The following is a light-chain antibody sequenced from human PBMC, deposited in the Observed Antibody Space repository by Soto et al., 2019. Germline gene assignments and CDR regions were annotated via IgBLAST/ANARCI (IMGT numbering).Light chain of an antibody. CDR2: AVN. CDR3: SSYTDSTTVV. Sequence: QSALTQPPSASGSPGQSVTISCTGTSSDVGGFNDVSWYQQHPGKAPKLMIFAVNKRPSGVPDRFSGSKSDNTASLTVSGLQAEDEADYYCSSYTDSTTVVFGGGTKLTVL. J-gene: IGLJ2*01. V-gene: IGLV2-8*01. CDR1: SSDVGGFND.